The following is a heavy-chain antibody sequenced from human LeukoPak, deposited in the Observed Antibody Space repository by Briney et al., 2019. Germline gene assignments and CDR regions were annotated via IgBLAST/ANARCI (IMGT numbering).Heavy chain of an antibody. V-gene: IGHV3-11*06. Sequence: GGSLRLSCAASGFTFSDYYMSWIRQAPGKGLEWVSYISSSSSYTNYADSVKGRFTIFRDNAKNSLYLQMNSLRAEDTAVYYCARGWGGIMDIVVVPAAMPDYYYYGMDVWGQGTTVTVSS. CDR2: ISSSSSYT. J-gene: IGHJ6*02. D-gene: IGHD2-2*03. CDR3: ARGWGGIMDIVVVPAAMPDYYYYGMDV. CDR1: GFTFSDYY.